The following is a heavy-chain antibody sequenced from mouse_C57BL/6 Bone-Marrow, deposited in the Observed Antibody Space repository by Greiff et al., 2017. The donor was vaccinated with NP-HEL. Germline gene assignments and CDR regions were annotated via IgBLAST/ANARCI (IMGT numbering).Heavy chain of an antibody. V-gene: IGHV1-19*01. D-gene: IGHD1-1*01. CDR2: INPYNGGT. Sequence: VQLQQSGPVLVKPGASVKMSCKASGYTFTDYYMNWVKQSHGKSLEWIGVINPYNGGTSYNQKFKGKATLTVDKSSSTAYMELNSLTSEDSAVYYCARSDYSYGDWGQGTTLTVSS. J-gene: IGHJ2*01. CDR1: GYTFTDYY. CDR3: ARSDYSYGD.